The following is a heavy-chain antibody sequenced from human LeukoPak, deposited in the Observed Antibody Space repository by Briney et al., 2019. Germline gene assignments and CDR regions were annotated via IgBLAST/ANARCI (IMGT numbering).Heavy chain of an antibody. Sequence: PSETLSLTCSVSGGSIINYYWSWIRQPPGKALEWIGYNHDSGITNYNPSLKRRVTISVDTSRDQFSLRLRSVTAADTAVYYCARASSGWYGLFDNWGQGTLVTVSS. V-gene: IGHV4-59*01. CDR2: NHDSGIT. D-gene: IGHD6-19*01. CDR3: ARASSGWYGLFDN. CDR1: GGSIINYY. J-gene: IGHJ4*02.